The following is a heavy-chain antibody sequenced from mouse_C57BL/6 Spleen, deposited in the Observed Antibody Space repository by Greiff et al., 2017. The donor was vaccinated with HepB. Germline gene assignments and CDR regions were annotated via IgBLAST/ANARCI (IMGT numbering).Heavy chain of an antibody. CDR3: TRRPIYYGNYDYAMDY. Sequence: EVHLVESGGGLVQPGGSMKLSCAASGFTFSDAWMDWVRQSPEKGLEWVAEIRNKANNHATYYAESVKGRFTISRDDSKSSVYLQMNSLRAEDTGIYYCTRRPIYYGNYDYAMDYWGQGTSVTVSS. CDR2: IRNKANNHAT. J-gene: IGHJ4*01. D-gene: IGHD2-1*01. CDR1: GFTFSDAW. V-gene: IGHV6-6*01.